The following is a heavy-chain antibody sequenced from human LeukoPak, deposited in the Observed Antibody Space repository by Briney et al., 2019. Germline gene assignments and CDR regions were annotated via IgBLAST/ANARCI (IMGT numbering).Heavy chain of an antibody. CDR3: ARASGYYFDY. J-gene: IGHJ4*02. Sequence: GESLKISCKVSGYRFTSYWIGWVRQMPGKGLEWMGIIYPGDSDTRYSPPFQGQVTISADKSISTAYLQWSSLRASDTAMYYCARASGYYFDYWGQGTLVTVSS. CDR2: IYPGDSDT. CDR1: GYRFTSYW. D-gene: IGHD3-22*01. V-gene: IGHV5-51*01.